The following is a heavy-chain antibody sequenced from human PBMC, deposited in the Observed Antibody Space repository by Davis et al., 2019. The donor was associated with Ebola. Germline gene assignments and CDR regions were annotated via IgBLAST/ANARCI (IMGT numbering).Heavy chain of an antibody. J-gene: IGHJ4*02. CDR1: GFIFDDYG. CDR2: TNWNGASI. D-gene: IGHD5-24*01. Sequence: GGSLRLSCATSGFIFDDYGVSWVRQAPGKGLEWLSGTNWNGASIGYADSVKGRFTISRDNAKNALYLQMNSLGVEDTAVYYCTRGGGRDNYNLGYWGQGALVIVSS. CDR3: TRGGGRDNYNLGY. V-gene: IGHV3-20*04.